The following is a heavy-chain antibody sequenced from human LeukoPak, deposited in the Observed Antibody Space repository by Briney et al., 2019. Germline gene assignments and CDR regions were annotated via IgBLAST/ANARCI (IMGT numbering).Heavy chain of an antibody. J-gene: IGHJ1*01. CDR3: ARNSWSGYYTAEYFQH. D-gene: IGHD3-3*01. CDR2: IYTSGST. V-gene: IGHV4-4*07. Sequence: SETLSLTCTVSGGSISSYYWSWIRQPAGKGLEWIGRIYTSGSTNYNPSLKSRVTMSVDTSKNQFSLKLSSVTAADTAVYYCARNSWSGYYTAEYFQHWGQGTLVTVSS. CDR1: GGSISSYY.